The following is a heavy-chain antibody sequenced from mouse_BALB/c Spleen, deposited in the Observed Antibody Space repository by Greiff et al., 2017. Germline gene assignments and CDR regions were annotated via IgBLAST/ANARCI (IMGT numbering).Heavy chain of an antibody. CDR1: GYTFTSYW. D-gene: IGHD4-1*01. J-gene: IGHJ4*01. CDR3: TRNWDDYAMDY. V-gene: IGHV1-69*02. CDR2: IYPSDSYT. Sequence: QVQLQQSGAELVRPGASVKLSCKASGYTFTSYWINWVKQRPGQGLEWIGNIYPSDSYTNYNQKFKDKATLTVDKSSSTAYMQLSSPTSEDSAVYYCTRNWDDYAMDYWGQGTSVTVSS.